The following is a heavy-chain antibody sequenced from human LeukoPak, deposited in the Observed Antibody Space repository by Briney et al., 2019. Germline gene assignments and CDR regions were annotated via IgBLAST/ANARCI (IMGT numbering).Heavy chain of an antibody. J-gene: IGHJ4*02. CDR2: ISVYNGNT. CDR1: GYTFTSYG. Sequence: ASVKVSCKASGYTFTSYGISWVRQAPGQGLEWMGWISVYNGNTNYAQKLQGRVTMTTDTSTSTAYMELRSLRSDDTAVYYCARGEDIWFGECHFDYWGQGTLVTVSS. D-gene: IGHD3-10*01. V-gene: IGHV1-18*04. CDR3: ARGEDIWFGECHFDY.